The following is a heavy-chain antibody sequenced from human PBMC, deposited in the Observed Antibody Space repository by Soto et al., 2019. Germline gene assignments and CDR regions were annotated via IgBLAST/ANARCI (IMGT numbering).Heavy chain of an antibody. J-gene: IGHJ6*02. V-gene: IGHV3-23*01. Sequence: VGSLRLSCAASGFTFSSYAMSWVRQAPGKGLEWVSAISGSGGSTYYADSVKGRFTISRGNSKNTLYLQMDSLRAEDTAVYYCAKFFEYYYDSSGYYYYYYGMDVWGQGTTVTVSS. CDR1: GFTFSSYA. CDR3: AKFFEYYYDSSGYYYYYYGMDV. CDR2: ISGSGGST. D-gene: IGHD3-22*01.